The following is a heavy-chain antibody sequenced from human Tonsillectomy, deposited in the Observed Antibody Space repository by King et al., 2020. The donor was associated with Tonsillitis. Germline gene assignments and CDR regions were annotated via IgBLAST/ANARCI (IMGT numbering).Heavy chain of an antibody. Sequence: VQLVESGGGLVKPGGSLRLSCAASGFTFSNAWMSWVRQALGRGLEWVCRIKSKTDGGTTDYAAPVKGRFTILRDDSKNTLYLQMNSLKTEDTAVYYCTTLLSYDFWSGYLAYYYYYMDVWGKGTTVTVSS. D-gene: IGHD3-3*01. CDR2: IKSKTDGGTT. J-gene: IGHJ6*03. V-gene: IGHV3-15*01. CDR1: GFTFSNAW. CDR3: TTLLSYDFWSGYLAYYYYYMDV.